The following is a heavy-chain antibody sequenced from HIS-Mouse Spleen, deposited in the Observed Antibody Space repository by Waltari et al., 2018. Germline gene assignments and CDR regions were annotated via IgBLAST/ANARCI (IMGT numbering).Heavy chain of an antibody. Sequence: QLQLQESGPGLVKPSETLSLTCTVSGGSLSSRSYYWGWLRQPPGKGLEGIGSFYSSGRTYYNPALKSRVTISVDTSKNQFSLKLSSVTAADTAVYYCAREIPYSSSWYDWYFDLWGRGTLVTVSS. CDR2: FYSSGRT. D-gene: IGHD6-13*01. CDR3: AREIPYSSSWYDWYFDL. CDR1: GGSLSSRSYY. J-gene: IGHJ2*01. V-gene: IGHV4-39*07.